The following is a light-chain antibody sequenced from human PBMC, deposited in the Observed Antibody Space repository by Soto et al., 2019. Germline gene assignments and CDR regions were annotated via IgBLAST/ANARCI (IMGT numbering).Light chain of an antibody. Sequence: DIHMTQSRSTQSASVVPRLTISYRPRQSISSWLAWYQQKKGKAPSIIIYDVSSLDSGVPSRFSGSGYGTEFNLTISSLQTDDVATYYCQQYDSPVWTFGQGTKVDIK. CDR2: DVS. CDR1: QSISSW. CDR3: QQYDSPVWT. J-gene: IGKJ1*01. V-gene: IGKV1-5*01.